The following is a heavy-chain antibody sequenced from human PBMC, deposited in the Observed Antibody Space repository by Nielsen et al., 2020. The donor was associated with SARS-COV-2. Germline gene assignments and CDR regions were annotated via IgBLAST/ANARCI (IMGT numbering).Heavy chain of an antibody. J-gene: IGHJ5*02. CDR2: ISWNSDSI. V-gene: IGHV3-9*01. CDR1: GFTFDDYA. Sequence: SLKISCAASGFTFDDYAMHWVRQAPGKGLEWVSGISWNSDSIGYADSVKGRFTISRDNAKNSLYLQMNSLRAEDTALYYCAKDIEQWLLVDGYRRFDPWGQGTLVTVSS. CDR3: AKDIEQWLLVDGYRRFDP. D-gene: IGHD6-19*01.